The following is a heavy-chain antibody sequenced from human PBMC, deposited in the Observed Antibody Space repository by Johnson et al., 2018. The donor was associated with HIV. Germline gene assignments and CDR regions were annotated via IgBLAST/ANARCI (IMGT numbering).Heavy chain of an antibody. CDR1: GFTVGSDY. CDR2: LFGGDTT. V-gene: IGHV3-66*02. CDR3: ARDCGGAGFSYWRNAFDI. D-gene: IGHD2-21*01. J-gene: IGHJ3*02. Sequence: VQLVESGGGLVQPGGSLRLSCAASGFTVGSDYMSWVRQAPGPGLEWVSGLFGGDTTYYADSVKGRFIISRDNYKNTLYLQMTSLRSEATAVYYCARDCGGAGFSYWRNAFDIWGQGTMVTVSS.